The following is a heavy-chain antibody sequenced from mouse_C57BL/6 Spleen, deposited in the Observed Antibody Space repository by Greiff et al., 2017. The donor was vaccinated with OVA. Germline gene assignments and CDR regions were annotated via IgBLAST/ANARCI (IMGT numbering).Heavy chain of an antibody. J-gene: IGHJ1*03. CDR1: GYTFTSYW. Sequence: VKLMESGAELVKPGASVKLSCKASGYTFTSYWMHWVKQRPGRGLEWIGRIDPNSGGTKYNEKFKSKATLTVDKPSSTAYMQLSSLTSEDSAVYYCARRVVATHWYFDVWGTGTTVTVSS. V-gene: IGHV1-72*01. D-gene: IGHD1-1*01. CDR3: ARRVVATHWYFDV. CDR2: IDPNSGGT.